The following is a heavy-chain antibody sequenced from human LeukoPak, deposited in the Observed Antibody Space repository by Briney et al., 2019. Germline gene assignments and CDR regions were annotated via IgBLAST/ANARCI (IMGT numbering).Heavy chain of an antibody. D-gene: IGHD3-10*01. Sequence: SETLSLTCTVSGGSISSFYWTWIRQPAGKGLEWIGRIYTSGSTNYNPSLKSRVTMSVDMSKNQFSLKLSSVTAADTAVYYCARRPILWSGESWFDPWGQGTLVTVSS. CDR1: GGSISSFY. J-gene: IGHJ5*02. CDR3: ARRPILWSGESWFDP. V-gene: IGHV4-4*07. CDR2: IYTSGST.